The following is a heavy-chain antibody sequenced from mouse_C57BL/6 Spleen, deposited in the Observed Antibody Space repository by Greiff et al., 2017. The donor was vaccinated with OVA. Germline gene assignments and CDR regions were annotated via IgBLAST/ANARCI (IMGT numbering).Heavy chain of an antibody. CDR2: IYPRDGST. CDR1: GYTFTSYD. D-gene: IGHD2-4*01. J-gene: IGHJ4*01. Sequence: VQLQQSGPELVKPGASVKLSCKASGYTFTSYDINWVKQRPGQGLEWIGWIYPRDGSTKYNEKFKGKATLTVDTSSSTAYMELHSLTSEDSAVYFCARNDYDEGYAMDYWGQGTSVTVSS. CDR3: ARNDYDEGYAMDY. V-gene: IGHV1-85*01.